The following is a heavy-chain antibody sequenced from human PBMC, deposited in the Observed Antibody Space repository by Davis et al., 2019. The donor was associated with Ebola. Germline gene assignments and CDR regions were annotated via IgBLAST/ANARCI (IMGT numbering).Heavy chain of an antibody. CDR3: ARLKLYGDFDY. CDR1: GYTFTSYG. Sequence: ASVKVSCKASGYTFTSYGISWVRQAPGQGLEWMGWINPNSGGTNYAQKFQGWVTMTRDTSTSTVYMELSSLRSEDTAVYYCARLKLYGDFDYWGQGTLVTVSS. J-gene: IGHJ4*02. D-gene: IGHD4-17*01. CDR2: INPNSGGT. V-gene: IGHV1-2*04.